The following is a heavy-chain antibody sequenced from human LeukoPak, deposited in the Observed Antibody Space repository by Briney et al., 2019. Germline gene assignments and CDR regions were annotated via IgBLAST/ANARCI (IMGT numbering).Heavy chain of an antibody. CDR2: IYYSGNT. J-gene: IGHJ4*02. CDR1: GSSISSYY. D-gene: IGHD2-21*01. V-gene: IGHV4-59*01. CDR3: ARVIHSYFDY. Sequence: SETLSLTCTVSGSSISSYYWSWIRQPSGKGLEYIGYIYYSGNTNYNPSLMSRVTISVDTSKNQFSLKMNSVTAADTAVYFCARVIHSYFDYWGQGTLVTVSS.